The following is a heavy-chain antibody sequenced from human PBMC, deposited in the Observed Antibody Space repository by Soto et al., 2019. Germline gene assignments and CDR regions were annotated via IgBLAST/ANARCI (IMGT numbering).Heavy chain of an antibody. CDR2: INHSGST. J-gene: IGHJ6*02. CDR1: CGAFGGYY. V-gene: IGHV4-34*01. D-gene: IGHD2-15*01. Sequence: TLSLNRSCSCGAFGGYYCRRVPAPPGEGVEGIGEINHSGSTNYNTSLKSRVTIAVDTSKNQFSLELSSVTAADTAVDYCARAVLGYCSGGSCSPDYDHRMDVWGQGTRVTVP. CDR3: ARAVLGYCSGGSCSPDYDHRMDV.